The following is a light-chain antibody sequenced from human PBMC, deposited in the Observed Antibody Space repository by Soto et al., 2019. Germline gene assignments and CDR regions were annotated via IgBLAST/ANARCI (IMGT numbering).Light chain of an antibody. Sequence: QSVLTQPASVSGSPGQSITISCTGTSRDVGGYNYVSWHQQHPGKAPKVIITEVSNRPSGVSNRFSGSKSGNTASLTISGLQAEDVADYYCSSYVNYNTFVIFGGGTKLTVL. CDR1: SRDVGGYNY. CDR3: SSYVNYNTFVI. CDR2: EVS. V-gene: IGLV2-14*01. J-gene: IGLJ2*01.